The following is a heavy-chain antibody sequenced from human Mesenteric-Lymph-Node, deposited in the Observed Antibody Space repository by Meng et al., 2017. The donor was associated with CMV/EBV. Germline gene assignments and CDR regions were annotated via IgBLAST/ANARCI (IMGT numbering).Heavy chain of an antibody. D-gene: IGHD4-11*01. CDR3: AGETGLPNGIDV. V-gene: IGHV3-53*01. J-gene: IGHJ6*02. CDR2: IYGGGTT. CDR1: EFTVSESY. Sequence: GGSLRLSCTASEFTVSESYMNWVRQAPGKGLEWVSVIYGGGTTKYADSVKGRFTISRDNSKNTLFLQMNSLRAEDTAVYYCAGETGLPNGIDVWGQGTTVTVSS.